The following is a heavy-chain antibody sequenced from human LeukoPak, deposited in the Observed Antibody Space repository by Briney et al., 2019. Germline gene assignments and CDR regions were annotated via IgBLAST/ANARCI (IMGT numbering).Heavy chain of an antibody. D-gene: IGHD3-16*01. CDR2: IKPDGSER. V-gene: IGHV3-7*01. Sequence: GGSLRLSCAASGFSFGTFWMSWVRQAPGKGLEWVANIKPDGSERYYVDSVKGRFTVSRDNAQNSLCLQMNSLTVDDMAVYYCVKDWRSASDPVFDYWGQGTLATVSS. CDR1: GFSFGTFW. CDR3: VKDWRSASDPVFDY. J-gene: IGHJ4*02.